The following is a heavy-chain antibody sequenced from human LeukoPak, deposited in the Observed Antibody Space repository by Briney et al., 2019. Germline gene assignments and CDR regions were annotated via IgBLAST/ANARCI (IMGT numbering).Heavy chain of an antibody. V-gene: IGHV3-49*04. CDR2: IRSKAYGGTT. CDR3: TSGSYGYYFDY. D-gene: IGHD1-26*01. CDR1: GLTFGDYA. J-gene: IGHJ4*02. Sequence: GGSLRLSCTASGLTFGDYAMSWVRQAPGKGLEWVGFIRSKAYGGTTEYAASVKGRFTISRDDSKSIAYLQMNSLKTEDTAVYYCTSGSYGYYFDYWGQGTLVTVSS.